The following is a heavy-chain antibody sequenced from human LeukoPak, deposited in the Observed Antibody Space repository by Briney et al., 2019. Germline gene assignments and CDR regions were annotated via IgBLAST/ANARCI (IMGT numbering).Heavy chain of an antibody. CDR3: ARGRWRSGSQKGFDY. CDR2: IYYTGSI. D-gene: IGHD5-12*01. Sequence: PSETLSLTCTVSDASVSSGTYYWSWIRQPPGKGLEWIGYIYYTGSINYNPSLKSRVTISVDTSKSRFSLKLTSVTAADTAMYYCARGRWRSGSQKGFDYWGQGTLVTVSS. V-gene: IGHV4-61*01. CDR1: DASVSSGTYY. J-gene: IGHJ4*02.